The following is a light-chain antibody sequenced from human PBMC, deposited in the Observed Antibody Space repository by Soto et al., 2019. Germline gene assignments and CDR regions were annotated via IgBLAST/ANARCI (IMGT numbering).Light chain of an antibody. Sequence: QSALIQPASGSGAPGQSISFSCTGTSSDVGAYNFVSWYQQHPGKAPKLMIYEDSKRPSGVSDRFSGSKSGNTASLTISGLQAEDEADYYCCSYATSSTYVFGTGTKVTVL. CDR3: CSYATSSTYV. CDR1: SSDVGAYNF. CDR2: EDS. J-gene: IGLJ1*01. V-gene: IGLV2-23*01.